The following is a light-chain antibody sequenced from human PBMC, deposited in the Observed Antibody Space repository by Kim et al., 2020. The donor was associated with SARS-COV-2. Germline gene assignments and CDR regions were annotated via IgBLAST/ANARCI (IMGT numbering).Light chain of an antibody. V-gene: IGLV3-19*01. CDR1: SLRSNY. CDR3: NSRAGSGNHHYV. J-gene: IGLJ1*01. Sequence: SSELTQDPAVSVALGQTVRITCQGDSLRSNYASWYQQKPGQAPVLVIYGYNNRPSGIPNQFPGSSSGNTASLTITGAQAEDEADYYCNSRAGSGNHHYVF. CDR2: GYN.